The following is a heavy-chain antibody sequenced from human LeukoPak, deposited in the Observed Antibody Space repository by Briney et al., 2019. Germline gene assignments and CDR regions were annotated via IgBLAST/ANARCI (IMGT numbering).Heavy chain of an antibody. D-gene: IGHD6-19*01. CDR2: IYPGDSDT. J-gene: IGHJ6*02. CDR1: GYSFTSYW. CDR3: ARQYSSGWYSYGMDV. V-gene: IGHV5-51*01. Sequence: GESLKISCKGSGYSFTSYWIGWVRQMPGKGLEWMGIIYPGDSDTRYSPSFQGQVTISAVKSISTAYLQWSSLKASDTAMYYCARQYSSGWYSYGMDVWGQGTTVTVSS.